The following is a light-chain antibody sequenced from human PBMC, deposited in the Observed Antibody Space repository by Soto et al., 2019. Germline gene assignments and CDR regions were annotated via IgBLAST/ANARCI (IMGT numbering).Light chain of an antibody. CDR1: QSISRY. Sequence: DIQMTQSPSSLSASVGDRVTITCRASQSISRYLNWYQQKPGQAPKILIYAASSLQSGVPSRLSGGGSGSAFSLTISSLQPEDFATYYCQQSYSTPRTFGGGTKVEIK. J-gene: IGKJ4*01. CDR2: AAS. V-gene: IGKV1-39*01. CDR3: QQSYSTPRT.